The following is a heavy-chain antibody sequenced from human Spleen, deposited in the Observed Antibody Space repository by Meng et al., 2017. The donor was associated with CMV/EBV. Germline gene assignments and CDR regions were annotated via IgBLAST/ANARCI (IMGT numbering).Heavy chain of an antibody. D-gene: IGHD3-22*01. J-gene: IGHJ4*02. Sequence: SGAEGKKAGASVKVSCKASGYTFSGYYMNWMRQAPGQGLEWMGWINPNSGGTNYAQKLQGRVTMTRDTSISTAYMELSSLRSDDTAVYYCARGLSSSGFDYWGQGTVVTVSS. CDR2: INPNSGGT. V-gene: IGHV1-2*02. CDR1: GYTFSGYY. CDR3: ARGLSSSGFDY.